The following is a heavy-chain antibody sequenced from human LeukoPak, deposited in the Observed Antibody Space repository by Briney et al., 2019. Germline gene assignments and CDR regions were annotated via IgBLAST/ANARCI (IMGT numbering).Heavy chain of an antibody. CDR3: ARQWGIAVADY. J-gene: IGHJ4*02. CDR2: IYPGDSDT. Sequence: GESLKISCKASGFRFTSYWITWVRQMPGKGLEWMGIIYPGDSDTRYSPSFQGQVTISADKSISTAYLQWSSLKASDTAMYYCARQWGIAVADYWGQGTLVTVSS. V-gene: IGHV5-51*01. CDR1: GFRFTSYW. D-gene: IGHD6-19*01.